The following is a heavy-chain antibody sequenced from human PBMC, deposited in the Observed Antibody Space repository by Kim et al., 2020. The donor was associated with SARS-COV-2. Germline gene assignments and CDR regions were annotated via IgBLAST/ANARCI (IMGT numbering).Heavy chain of an antibody. V-gene: IGHV3-72*01. D-gene: IGHD5-12*01. J-gene: IGHJ3*02. CDR1: GFALSDHY. Sequence: GGSLRLSCAATGFALSDHYIDWVRHSPGKGLEWVGRSGNRADGYTTEYAASVRDRFTLSRDDSKNSLYLQMNSLKSEDSAVYYCSRGYSGVAIYAFDIWGQETKVTVS. CDR3: SRGYSGVAIYAFDI. CDR2: SGNRADGYTT.